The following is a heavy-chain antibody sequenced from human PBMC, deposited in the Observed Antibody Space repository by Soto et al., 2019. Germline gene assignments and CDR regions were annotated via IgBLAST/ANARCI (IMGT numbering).Heavy chain of an antibody. CDR1: GGSISSSSYY. J-gene: IGHJ4*02. CDR2: IYYSGST. Sequence: TSETLSLTCTVSGGSISSSSYYWGWIRQPPGKGLEWIGYIYYSGSTNYNPSLKSRVTISVDKSKNQFSLKLSSVTAADTAVYYCATNHYSTSWYAADYWGQGTLVTVSS. CDR3: ATNHYSTSWYAADY. D-gene: IGHD2-2*01. V-gene: IGHV4-61*05.